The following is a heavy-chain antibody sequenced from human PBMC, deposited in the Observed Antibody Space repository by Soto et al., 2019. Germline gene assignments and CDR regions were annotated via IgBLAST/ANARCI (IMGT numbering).Heavy chain of an antibody. D-gene: IGHD3-9*01. CDR2: LTASGDIT. V-gene: IGHV3-23*01. CDR3: VKFRKENNSGFPYAYGMDV. Sequence: GGSLRLSCEASGFAFDGYAMSWVRQAPGKGLQWVSALTASGDITYHADSVKGRFSISRDNSKNTLYLQMNSLRGEDTAVFFCVKFRKENNSGFPYAYGMDVWGQGTTVTVSS. J-gene: IGHJ6*02. CDR1: GFAFDGYA.